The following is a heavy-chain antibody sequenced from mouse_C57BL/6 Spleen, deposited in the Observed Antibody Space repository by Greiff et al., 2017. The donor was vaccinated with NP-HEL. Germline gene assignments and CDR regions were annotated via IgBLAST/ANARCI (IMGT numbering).Heavy chain of an antibody. D-gene: IGHD1-1*01. CDR1: GYSITSGYY. V-gene: IGHV3-6*01. Sequence: DVQLQESGPGLVKPSQSLSLTCSVTGYSITSGYYWNWIRQFPGNKLEWMGYISYDGSNNYNPSLKNRISITRDTSKNQFFLKLNSVTTEDTATYYCARVDYGSSFYWYFDVWGTGTTVTVSS. CDR3: ARVDYGSSFYWYFDV. J-gene: IGHJ1*03. CDR2: ISYDGSN.